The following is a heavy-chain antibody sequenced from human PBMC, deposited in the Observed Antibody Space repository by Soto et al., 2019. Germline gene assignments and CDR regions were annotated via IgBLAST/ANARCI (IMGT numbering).Heavy chain of an antibody. D-gene: IGHD6-6*01. CDR2: IDPSDSYT. J-gene: IGHJ6*02. V-gene: IGHV5-10-1*01. CDR1: GYSFTSYW. CDR3: ARDSSSSQYYYYGMDV. Sequence: PGESLKISCKGSGYSFTSYWISWVRQMPGKGLGWMGRIDPSDSYTNYSPSFQGHVTISADKSISTAYLQWSSLKASDTAMYYCARDSSSSQYYYYGMDVWGQGTTVTVSS.